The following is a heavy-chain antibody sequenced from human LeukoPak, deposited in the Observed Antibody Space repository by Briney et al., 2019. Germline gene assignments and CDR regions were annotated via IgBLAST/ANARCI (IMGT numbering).Heavy chain of an antibody. CDR1: GGSISSSSYY. J-gene: IGHJ5*02. D-gene: IGHD3-3*01. CDR3: ASSSPRYDFWSGSGGDWFDP. V-gene: IGHV4-39*07. CDR2: INHSGST. Sequence: PSETLSLTCTVSGGSISSSSYYWSWIRQPPGKGLEWIGEINHSGSTNYNPSLKSRVTISVDTSKNQFSLKLSSVTAADTAVYYCASSSPRYDFWSGSGGDWFDPWGQGTLVTVSS.